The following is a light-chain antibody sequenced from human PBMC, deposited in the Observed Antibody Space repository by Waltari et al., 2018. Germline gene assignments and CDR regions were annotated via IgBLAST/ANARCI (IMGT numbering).Light chain of an antibody. V-gene: IGKV3-15*01. CDR2: GAS. CDR1: QSVSSK. Sequence: EIVMTQSPATLSVSPGERATLSCRASQSVSSKLAWYQQSPGQAPRLLIYGASTRATGIPARFTGSGSGTEFTLTISSLQSEDFAVYFCQHYNNLPLTFGGVTKVEI. CDR3: QHYNNLPLT. J-gene: IGKJ4*01.